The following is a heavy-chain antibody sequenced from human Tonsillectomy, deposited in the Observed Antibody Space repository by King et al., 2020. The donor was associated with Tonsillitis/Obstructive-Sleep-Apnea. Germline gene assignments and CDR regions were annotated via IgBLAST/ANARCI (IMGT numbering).Heavy chain of an antibody. CDR1: GFTFSNAW. Sequence: VQLVESGGGLVKPGGSLRLSCAASGFTFSNAWMSWVRQAPGKGLEWVGGIKSKTDGGTTDYAAPVKGRFTISRDDSKNTLYLQMNSLKTEDTAVYYCTTGHVWFRDRVHYWGQGTLVTVSS. D-gene: IGHD3-10*01. V-gene: IGHV3-15*01. CDR3: TTGHVWFRDRVHY. J-gene: IGHJ4*02. CDR2: IKSKTDGGTT.